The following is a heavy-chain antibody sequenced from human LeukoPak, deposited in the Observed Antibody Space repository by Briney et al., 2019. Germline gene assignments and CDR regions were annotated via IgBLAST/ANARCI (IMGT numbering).Heavy chain of an antibody. J-gene: IGHJ3*02. CDR2: IYSGGST. CDR1: GFTVSSNY. Sequence: GGPLRLSCAASGFTVSSNYMSWVRQAPGKGLEWVSVIYSGGSTYYADSVKGRFTISRDNSKNTLYLQMNSLRAEDTAVYYCASGLGYCSSTSCYGYNSGAFDIWGQGTMVTVSS. V-gene: IGHV3-53*01. D-gene: IGHD2-2*01. CDR3: ASGLGYCSSTSCYGYNSGAFDI.